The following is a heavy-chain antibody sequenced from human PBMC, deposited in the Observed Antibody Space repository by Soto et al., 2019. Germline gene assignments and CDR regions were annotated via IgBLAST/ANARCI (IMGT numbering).Heavy chain of an antibody. V-gene: IGHV2-26*01. CDR1: GXSLSNARMG. D-gene: IGHD6-25*01. Sequence: SGPTLVNPTETLTLTCTVSGXSLSNARMGVSWIRQPPGKALEWLAHLFSNDEKSYSTSLKSRLTISKDTSKSQVVLTMTNMDPVDTATYYCARMRAGPRDLPLGWFDPWGQGTLVTVSS. CDR3: ARMRAGPRDLPLGWFDP. J-gene: IGHJ5*02. CDR2: LFSNDEK.